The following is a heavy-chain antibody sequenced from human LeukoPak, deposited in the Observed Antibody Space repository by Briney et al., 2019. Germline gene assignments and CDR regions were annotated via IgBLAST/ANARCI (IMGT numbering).Heavy chain of an antibody. CDR2: INTNTGNP. J-gene: IGHJ1*01. D-gene: IGHD6-13*01. Sequence: ASVKVSCKASGYTFTSYAVNWVRQAPGQGLDWMGWINTNTGNPTYAQGFTGRFVFSLDTSVSTAYLQISSLKAEDTAVYYCARGGQQLDNDFQHWGQGTLVTVSS. CDR3: ARGGQQLDNDFQH. V-gene: IGHV7-4-1*02. CDR1: GYTFTSYA.